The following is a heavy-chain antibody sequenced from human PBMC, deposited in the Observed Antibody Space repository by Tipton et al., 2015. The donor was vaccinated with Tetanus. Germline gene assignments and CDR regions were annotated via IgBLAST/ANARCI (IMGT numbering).Heavy chain of an antibody. CDR2: IYFKGDT. CDR1: GGSIGDKKYY. CDR3: ARHLYGYWFDP. J-gene: IGHJ5*02. D-gene: IGHD3-10*01. Sequence: LRLSCTVSGGSIGDKKYYWGWIRQPPGKGLEWIASIYFKGDTYYSPSLKSRLTIAVDTSQNLFSLTLTSVTAADTAIYYCARHLYGYWFDPWGQGAQVTVSS. V-gene: IGHV4-39*02.